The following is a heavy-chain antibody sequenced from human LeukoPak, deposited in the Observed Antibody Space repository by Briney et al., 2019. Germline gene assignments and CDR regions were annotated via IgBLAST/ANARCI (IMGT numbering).Heavy chain of an antibody. Sequence: PSETLSLTCTVSGGSISSYYWSWIRQPARKGLEWIGRIYTSGSTNYNPSLKSRVTMSVDTSKNQFSLKLSSVTAADTAVYYCARGLARSNYYYMDVWGKGTTVTVSS. D-gene: IGHD2-15*01. J-gene: IGHJ6*03. CDR1: GGSISSYY. CDR3: ARGLARSNYYYMDV. CDR2: IYTSGST. V-gene: IGHV4-4*07.